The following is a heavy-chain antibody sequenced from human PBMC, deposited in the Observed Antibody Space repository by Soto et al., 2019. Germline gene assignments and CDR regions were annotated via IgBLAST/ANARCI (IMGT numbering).Heavy chain of an antibody. CDR3: ARVKGTVVVVAAIRYYYYGMDV. Sequence: ASETLSLTCAVYGGSFSGYYWSWIRQPPGKGLEWIGEINHSGSTNYNPSLKSRVTISVDTSKNQFSLKLSSVTAADTAVYYCARVKGTVVVVAAIRYYYYGMDVWGQGTTVTVSS. CDR1: GGSFSGYY. V-gene: IGHV4-34*01. J-gene: IGHJ6*02. D-gene: IGHD2-15*01. CDR2: INHSGST.